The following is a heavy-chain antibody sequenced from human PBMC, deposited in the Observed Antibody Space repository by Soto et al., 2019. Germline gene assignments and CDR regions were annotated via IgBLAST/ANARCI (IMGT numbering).Heavy chain of an antibody. CDR2: ISYDGSNQ. J-gene: IGHJ4*02. Sequence: PVGSVRLSCAASGFTFNIYGMHWVRQAPDKGLEWVALISYDGSNQYYADSVKGRFTISRDNSKNTLFLQMNSLRADDTAVYYCAKDQASGQGSFDSWGQGTLVTVSS. V-gene: IGHV3-30*18. CDR3: AKDQASGQGSFDS. CDR1: GFTFNIYG.